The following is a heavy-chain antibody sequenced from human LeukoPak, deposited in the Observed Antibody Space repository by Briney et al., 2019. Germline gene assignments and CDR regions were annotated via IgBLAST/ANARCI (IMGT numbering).Heavy chain of an antibody. V-gene: IGHV3-11*04. J-gene: IGHJ4*02. D-gene: IGHD3-22*01. CDR1: GFTFSDYY. CDR3: ARARYYDSSGYYIIDY. CDR2: ISSSGSTI. Sequence: PGGSLRLSCAASGFTFSDYYMSWIRQAPGKGLEWVSYISSSGSTIYYADSVKGRFTISRDNAKNSLYLQMNSLRAEDAAVYYCARARYYDSSGYYIIDYWGQGTLVTVSS.